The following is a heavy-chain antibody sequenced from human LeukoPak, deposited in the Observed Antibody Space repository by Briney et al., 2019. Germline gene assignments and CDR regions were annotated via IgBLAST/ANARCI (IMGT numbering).Heavy chain of an antibody. CDR2: IREDGTEK. CDR1: GFTFSGAW. V-gene: IGHV3-7*01. Sequence: GGTLRLSCTASGFTFSGAWMTWVRQAPGKGLEWVANIREDGTEKNYVDSVKGRFTISRDNAKNSLFLQMSNLRDDDTAIYYCARHVGISFWGQGTLVTVSS. D-gene: IGHD7-27*01. CDR3: ARHVGISF. J-gene: IGHJ4*02.